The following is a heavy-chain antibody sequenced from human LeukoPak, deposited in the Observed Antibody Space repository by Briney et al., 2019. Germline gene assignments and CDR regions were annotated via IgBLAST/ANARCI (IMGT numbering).Heavy chain of an antibody. CDR1: GYTFTGYY. V-gene: IGHV1-2*02. Sequence: ASVKVSCKASGYTFTGYYMHWVRQAPGQGLEWMGWINPNSGGTNYAQKFQGRVTMTRDTSISTAYMERSRLRSDDTAVYYCARIGGSSLFGVVIIPVWGQGTLVTVSS. CDR3: ARIGGSSLFGVVIIPV. D-gene: IGHD3-3*01. CDR2: INPNSGGT. J-gene: IGHJ4*02.